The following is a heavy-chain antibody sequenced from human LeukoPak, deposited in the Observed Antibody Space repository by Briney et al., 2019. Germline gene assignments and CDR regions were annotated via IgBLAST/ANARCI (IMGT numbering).Heavy chain of an antibody. J-gene: IGHJ4*02. Sequence: SETLSLTCAVYGGSFSGYYWSWIRQPPGKGLEWLGEIIHSGSPNYNPSLKSRDTISVDTSKNQFSLKLSSVTAADTAVYYCARAPGGTYYYGSGSYFPLWGQGTLVTVSS. D-gene: IGHD3-10*01. CDR2: IIHSGSP. CDR3: ARAPGGTYYYGSGSYFPL. V-gene: IGHV4-34*12. CDR1: GGSFSGYY.